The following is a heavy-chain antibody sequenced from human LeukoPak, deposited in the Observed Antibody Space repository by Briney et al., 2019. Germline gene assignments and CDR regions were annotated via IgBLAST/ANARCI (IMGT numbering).Heavy chain of an antibody. CDR1: GFTFSTFD. V-gene: IGHV3-23*01. Sequence: PRRSLRLSCAASGFTFSTFDMSWVHQAPGKGLEWVSTLACLDASCTEYYSDSVKGRFSISRDTSRSTLSLQVNSLRVEDTAMYYCVRDSEGSFDYWGQGTLVTVSS. CDR2: LACLDASCTE. CDR3: VRDSEGSFDY. J-gene: IGHJ4*02. D-gene: IGHD3-10*01.